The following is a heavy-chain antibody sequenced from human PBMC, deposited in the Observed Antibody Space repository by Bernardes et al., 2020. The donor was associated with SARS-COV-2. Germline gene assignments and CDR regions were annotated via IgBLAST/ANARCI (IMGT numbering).Heavy chain of an antibody. D-gene: IGHD4-17*01. CDR2: IFPADSDT. Sequence: GESLKISCKGSGYSFTSYWIGWVRQMPGTGLEWMGIIFPADSDTEYSPSFQGQVTISADKSISTAYLQWSSLKASDTAMYYCARRPSLYGDFDYWGPGTLVTVSS. V-gene: IGHV5-51*01. CDR3: ARRPSLYGDFDY. CDR1: GYSFTSYW. J-gene: IGHJ4*02.